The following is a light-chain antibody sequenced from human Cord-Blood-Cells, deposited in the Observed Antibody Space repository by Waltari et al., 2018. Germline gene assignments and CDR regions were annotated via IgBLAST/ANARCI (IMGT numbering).Light chain of an antibody. Sequence: EIVMTQSPATLSVPPGERATLSCRAGQSVTSNLAWYQQKPGQAPRLLIYGASTRATGIPARFSGSGSGTEFTLTISSLQSEDFAVYYCQQYNNWPLTFGGGTKVEIK. V-gene: IGKV3-15*01. CDR2: GAS. CDR1: QSVTSN. J-gene: IGKJ4*01. CDR3: QQYNNWPLT.